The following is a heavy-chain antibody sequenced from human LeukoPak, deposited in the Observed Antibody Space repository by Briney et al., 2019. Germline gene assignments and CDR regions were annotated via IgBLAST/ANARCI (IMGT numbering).Heavy chain of an antibody. Sequence: PSETLSLTCAVYGGSFSGYYWSWIRQPPGKELEWIGEINHSGSTNYNPSLKSRVTISVDTSKNQFSLKLSSVTAADTAVYYCARHGDYYGSGSRYWGQGTLVTVSS. V-gene: IGHV4-34*01. D-gene: IGHD3-10*01. CDR2: INHSGST. CDR3: ARHGDYYGSGSRY. J-gene: IGHJ4*02. CDR1: GGSFSGYY.